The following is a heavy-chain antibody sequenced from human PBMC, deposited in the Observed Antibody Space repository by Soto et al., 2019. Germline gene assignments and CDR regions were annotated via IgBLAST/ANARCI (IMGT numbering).Heavy chain of an antibody. Sequence: GPSVTVSCKASVYTFTSYAIHWVRQAPGQRLEWMGWINAGNGNTKYSQKFQGRVTITRDTSASTAYMELRSLRSDDTAVYYCARDAAVGLFDYWGQGTLVTVSS. CDR1: VYTFTSYA. CDR3: ARDAAVGLFDY. CDR2: INAGNGNT. D-gene: IGHD1-26*01. V-gene: IGHV1-3*01. J-gene: IGHJ4*02.